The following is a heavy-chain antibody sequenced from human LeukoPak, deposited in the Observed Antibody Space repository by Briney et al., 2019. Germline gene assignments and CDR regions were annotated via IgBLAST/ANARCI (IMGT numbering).Heavy chain of an antibody. CDR3: ARQRAAAASPHNWFDP. CDR1: GGSIRSYY. D-gene: IGHD6-13*01. J-gene: IGHJ5*02. Sequence: SETLSLTCTLSGGSIRSYYWSWIRQPPGKGLEWVGHIFNSGSTNYNPSLKSRVTMSVDTYMRQLSLRLHSGTAADTAVYDCARQRAAAASPHNWFDPWVRGTLVIVPS. CDR2: IFNSGST. V-gene: IGHV4-59*08.